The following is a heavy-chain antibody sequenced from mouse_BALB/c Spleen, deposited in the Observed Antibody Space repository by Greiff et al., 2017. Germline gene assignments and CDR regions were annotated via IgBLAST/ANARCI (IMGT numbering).Heavy chain of an antibody. CDR1: GFSLTSYG. CDR3: AKDDGYYVENAMDY. D-gene: IGHD2-3*01. J-gene: IGHJ4*01. Sequence: VHLVESGPGLVAPSQSLSITCTVSGFSLTSYGVSWVCQPPGKGLEWLGVIWGDGSTNYHSALISRLSISKDNSKSQVFLKLNSLQTDDTATYYCAKDDGYYVENAMDYWGQGTSVTVSS. CDR2: IWGDGST. V-gene: IGHV2-3*01.